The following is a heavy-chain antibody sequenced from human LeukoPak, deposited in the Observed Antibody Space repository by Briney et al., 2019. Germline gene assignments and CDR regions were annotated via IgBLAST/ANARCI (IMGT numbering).Heavy chain of an antibody. CDR3: ASWATSGSYHYYFEY. J-gene: IGHJ4*02. V-gene: IGHV4-4*07. Sequence: SETLSLTCTVSGGSISSYYWSWIRQPAGKGLEWIGRIYTSGSTNYNPSLKSRVTMSVDTFKNQFSLKLSSVTAADTAVYYCASWATSGSYHYYFEYWGQGTLVSVSS. D-gene: IGHD3-10*01. CDR1: GGSISSYY. CDR2: IYTSGST.